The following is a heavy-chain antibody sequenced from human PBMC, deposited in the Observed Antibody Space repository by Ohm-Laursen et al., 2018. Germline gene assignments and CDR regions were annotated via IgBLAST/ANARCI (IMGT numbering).Heavy chain of an antibody. J-gene: IGHJ5*02. V-gene: IGHV4-59*08. Sequence: SETLSLTCTVSGGSISSYYWSWIRQPPGKGLEWIGYIYYNGNPRYNPSLESRVTISVDPSKNHFSLKLNSVTAADTALYYCVLYSSFSVSWGQGTLVTVSS. CDR1: GGSISSYY. CDR2: IYYNGNP. CDR3: VLYSSFSVS. D-gene: IGHD6-6*01.